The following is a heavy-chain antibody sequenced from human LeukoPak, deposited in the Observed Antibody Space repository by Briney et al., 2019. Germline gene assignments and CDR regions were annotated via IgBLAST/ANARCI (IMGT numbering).Heavy chain of an antibody. CDR3: ARDSSGSQGNWFDP. V-gene: IGHV3-7*01. D-gene: IGHD1-26*01. CDR1: GFTFSSYW. J-gene: IGHJ5*02. Sequence: PGGSLRLSCAASGFTFSSYWMSWVRQAPGKGLEWVANIKQDGSEKYYVDSVKGRFTISGDNAKNSLYLQMNSLRAEDTAVYYCARDSSGSQGNWFDPWGQGTLVTVSS. CDR2: IKQDGSEK.